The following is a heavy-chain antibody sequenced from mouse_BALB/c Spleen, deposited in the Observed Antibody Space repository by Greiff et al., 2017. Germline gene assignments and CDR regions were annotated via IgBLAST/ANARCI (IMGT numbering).Heavy chain of an antibody. V-gene: IGHV2-9*02. Sequence: VKLVESGPGLVAPSQSLSITCTVSGFSLTSYGVHWVRQPPGKGLEWLGVIWAGGSTNYNSALMSRLSISKDNSKSQVFLKMNSLQTDDTAMYYCATFTTVVPYYAMDYWGQGTSVTVSS. J-gene: IGHJ4*01. CDR1: GFSLTSYG. CDR3: ATFTTVVPYYAMDY. D-gene: IGHD1-1*01. CDR2: IWAGGST.